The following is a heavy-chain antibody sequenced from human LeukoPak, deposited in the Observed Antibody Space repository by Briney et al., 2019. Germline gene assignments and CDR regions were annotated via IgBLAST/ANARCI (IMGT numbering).Heavy chain of an antibody. CDR3: ARTLTGYSSSWYGFVMDYYYGMDV. V-gene: IGHV1-2*02. Sequence: ASVKVSCKASGYSFTGYYVHWVRQAPGHGLEWMGWINPRNGDTHSAQKFQGRVSMTGDTSITTAYMELSSLTSDDTAVYYCARTLTGYSSSWYGFVMDYYYGMDVWGQGTTVTVSS. CDR2: INPRNGDT. CDR1: GYSFTGYY. D-gene: IGHD6-13*01. J-gene: IGHJ6*02.